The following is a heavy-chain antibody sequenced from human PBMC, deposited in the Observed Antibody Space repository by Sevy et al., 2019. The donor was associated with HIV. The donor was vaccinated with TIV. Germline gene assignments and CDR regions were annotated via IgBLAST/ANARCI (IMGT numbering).Heavy chain of an antibody. J-gene: IGHJ4*02. CDR3: ASGSLDSTGYPFDY. CDR1: GFTFSIYT. CDR2: ISSSSTYI. Sequence: GGSLTLSCAASGFTFSIYTMNWVRQAPGKGLEWVSSISSSSTYIYYADSVRGRFTISRDNAKNSLYLQMHSLRAEDTAVYYCASGSLDSTGYPFDYWGQGTLVTVSS. V-gene: IGHV3-21*01. D-gene: IGHD3-22*01.